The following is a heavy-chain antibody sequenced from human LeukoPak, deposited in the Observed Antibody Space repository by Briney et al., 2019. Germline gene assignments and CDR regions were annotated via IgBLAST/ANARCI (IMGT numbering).Heavy chain of an antibody. V-gene: IGHV4-34*01. D-gene: IGHD6-19*01. J-gene: IGHJ4*02. CDR1: GGSFSGYY. CDR3: ARHRPHSSGWYGCVDY. Sequence: PSEALSLTCVVHGGSFSGYYWCSIRQPPRKGLEWIGEINHSGNTNYNPSLKSRVTISVDTSKNQFSLKLSSLTAADTAVYYCARHRPHSSGWYGCVDYWGQGTLVTVSS. CDR2: INHSGNT.